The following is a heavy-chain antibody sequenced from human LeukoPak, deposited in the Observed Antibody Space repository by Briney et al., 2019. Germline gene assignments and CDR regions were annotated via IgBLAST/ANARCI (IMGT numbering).Heavy chain of an antibody. V-gene: IGHV4-59*08. CDR3: ARRRGRGYDLPSKYYFDY. Sequence: SETLSLTCTVSGGSIRSYYWSWIRQPPGKGLEWIGYIYYSGSTNYNPSLKSRVTISVDTSRNQFSLKLSSVTAADTAVYYCARRRGRGYDLPSKYYFDYWGQGTLVTVSS. CDR1: GGSIRSYY. CDR2: IYYSGST. D-gene: IGHD5-12*01. J-gene: IGHJ4*02.